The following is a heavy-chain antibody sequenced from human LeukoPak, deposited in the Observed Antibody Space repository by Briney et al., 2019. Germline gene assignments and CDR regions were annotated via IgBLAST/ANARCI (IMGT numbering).Heavy chain of an antibody. J-gene: IGHJ6*03. V-gene: IGHV4-4*09. CDR2: IFPSGSA. Sequence: PSETLSLTCTVSGGSISSYYWSWIRQSPVKGLEWIGYIFPSGSAFYNPSLESRVTISLDTSENQFSMRLSSVTAADTAVYYCARRNHYYYYMDVWGKGTTVTVSS. CDR1: GGSISSYY. CDR3: ARRNHYYYYMDV.